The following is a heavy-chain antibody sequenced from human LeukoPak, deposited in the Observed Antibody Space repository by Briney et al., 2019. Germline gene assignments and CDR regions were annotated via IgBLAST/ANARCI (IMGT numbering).Heavy chain of an antibody. CDR3: ARRLAGWSGPFDI. J-gene: IGHJ3*02. CDR2: VYPGDSDT. CDR1: GYTFTNYW. Sequence: GESLKISCKGSGYTFTNYWIAWVRQMPGKGLEWMGIVYPGDSDTRYSPSFQGQVTISADKSISTAYLQWSSLKASDTAMYYCARRLAGWSGPFDIWGQGTMVTVSS. D-gene: IGHD6-19*01. V-gene: IGHV5-51*01.